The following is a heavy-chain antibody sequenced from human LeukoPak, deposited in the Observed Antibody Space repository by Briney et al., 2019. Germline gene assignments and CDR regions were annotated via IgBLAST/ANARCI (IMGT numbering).Heavy chain of an antibody. J-gene: IGHJ3*02. Sequence: AASVKVSCKASGYTFTSYYMHWVRQAPGQGLEWMGIINPSGGSTSYAQKFQGRVTMTRDTSTSTVYMELSSLRSEDTAVYYCATSEMATMSKGAFDIWGQGTMVTVSS. CDR3: ATSEMATMSKGAFDI. CDR2: INPSGGST. CDR1: GYTFTSYY. D-gene: IGHD5-24*01. V-gene: IGHV1-46*01.